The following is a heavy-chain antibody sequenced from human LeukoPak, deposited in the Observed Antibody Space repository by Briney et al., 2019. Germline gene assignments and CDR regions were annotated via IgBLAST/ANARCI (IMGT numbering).Heavy chain of an antibody. CDR3: ARDRSGYTFDD. Sequence: SGGSLRLSCAASGFTFSSYDMNWVRQAPGKGLEWVSCISANSHYIYYADSVKGRFTISRDNAKISLYPQMNSLRAEDTAVYYCARDRSGYTFDDWGQGTLVTVSS. D-gene: IGHD5-18*01. CDR2: ISANSHYI. CDR1: GFTFSSYD. V-gene: IGHV3-21*01. J-gene: IGHJ4*02.